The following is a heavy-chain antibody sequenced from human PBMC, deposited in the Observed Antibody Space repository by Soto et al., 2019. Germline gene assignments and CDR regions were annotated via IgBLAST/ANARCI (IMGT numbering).Heavy chain of an antibody. CDR1: GGSFSGYY. J-gene: IGHJ5*02. Sequence: PSETLSLTCAVYGGSFSGYYWSWIRQPPGKGLEWSGEINHSGSTNYNPSLKSRVTISVDTYKNQFSLKLSSVTAADTAVYYCARGRLLWFGDLLAHNWFDPWGQGTLVTVSS. V-gene: IGHV4-34*01. CDR3: ARGRLLWFGDLLAHNWFDP. D-gene: IGHD3-10*01. CDR2: INHSGST.